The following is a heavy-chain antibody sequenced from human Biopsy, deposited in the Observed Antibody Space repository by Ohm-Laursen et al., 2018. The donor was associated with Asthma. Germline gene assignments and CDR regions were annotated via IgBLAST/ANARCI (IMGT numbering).Heavy chain of an antibody. CDR2: VYYGGST. J-gene: IGHJ5*02. CDR1: GGSINNFY. CDR3: ASTAAAASSYWFDP. D-gene: IGHD2-15*01. V-gene: IGHV4-59*08. Sequence: TLSLTCTVSGGSINNFYWRWIRQPPGKGLESIGHVYYGGSTNYNPYLKSRVTISIDPSKNQFSLKLTSVTASDTAVYYCASTAAAASSYWFDPWGQGTLVTVSS.